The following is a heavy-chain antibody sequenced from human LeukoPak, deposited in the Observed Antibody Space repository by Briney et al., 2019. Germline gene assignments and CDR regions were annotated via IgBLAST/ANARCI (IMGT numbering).Heavy chain of an antibody. Sequence: ASLKVSCKASGYTFTGYYMHWVRQAPRQGLEWMGRINPNSGGTNDTQNFKGTVTMTRDTTINTAYMEQSRLRSDDTAVYYCARAITPLVLELADYWGQGTLVTVSS. CDR2: INPNSGGT. CDR3: ARAITPLVLELADY. V-gene: IGHV1-2*06. CDR1: GYTFTGYY. D-gene: IGHD1-7*01. J-gene: IGHJ4*02.